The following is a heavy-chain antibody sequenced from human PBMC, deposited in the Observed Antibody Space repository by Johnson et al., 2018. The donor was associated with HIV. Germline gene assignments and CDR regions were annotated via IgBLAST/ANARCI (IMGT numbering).Heavy chain of an antibody. CDR3: ARDRALGWELLGAFDI. CDR1: GFTFDDYA. Sequence: VQLVESGGGLVQPGRSLRLSCAASGFTFDDYAMHWVRQAPGKGLAWVSGISWNSGSIGYVDSVKGRFTISRDNAKNSLYLQMNSLRAEDTALYYCARDRALGWELLGAFDIWGQGTMVTVSS. D-gene: IGHD1-26*01. J-gene: IGHJ3*02. V-gene: IGHV3-9*01. CDR2: ISWNSGSI.